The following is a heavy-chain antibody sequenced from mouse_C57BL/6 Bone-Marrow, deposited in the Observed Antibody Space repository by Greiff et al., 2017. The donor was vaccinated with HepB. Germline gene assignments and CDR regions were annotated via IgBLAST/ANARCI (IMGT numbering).Heavy chain of an antibody. CDR1: GYTFTSYG. V-gene: IGHV1-81*01. Sequence: VKLVESGAELARPGASVKLSCKASGYTFTSYGISWVKQRTGQGLEWIGEIYPRSGNTYYNEKFKGKATLTADKSSSTAYMELRSLTSEDSAVYFCAKDDSYSDYWGQGTTLTVSS. CDR3: AKDDSYSDY. J-gene: IGHJ2*01. D-gene: IGHD2-12*01. CDR2: IYPRSGNT.